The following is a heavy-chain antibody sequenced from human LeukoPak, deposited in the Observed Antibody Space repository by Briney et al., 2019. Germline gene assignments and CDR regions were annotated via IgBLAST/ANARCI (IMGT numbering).Heavy chain of an antibody. V-gene: IGHV3-33*06. D-gene: IGHD6-13*01. CDR1: GFTFGGYG. Sequence: GGSLRLSCSASGFTFGGYGMHWVRQVPGKGLEWVAVIWYDGGKKYYADSVKGRFTISRDNSKNTLYLQMNSLRAEDTAVYYCAKAERYSSSWPAYYYYYMDVWGKGTTVTVSS. J-gene: IGHJ6*03. CDR3: AKAERYSSSWPAYYYYYMDV. CDR2: IWYDGGKK.